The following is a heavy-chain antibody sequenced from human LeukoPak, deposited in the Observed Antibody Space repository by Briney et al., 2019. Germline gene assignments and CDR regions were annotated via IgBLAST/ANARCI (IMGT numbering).Heavy chain of an antibody. CDR3: ANGITRLD. J-gene: IGHJ4*02. CDR2: ISYDGSNK. Sequence: PGGSLRLSCAASGFTFSSYGMHWVRQAPGKGLEWVAVISYDGSNKYYADSVKGRFTIARDNSKNTLYLQMNSLRAEDTAVYYCANGITRLDWGQGTLVTVSS. D-gene: IGHD1-14*01. CDR1: GFTFSSYG. V-gene: IGHV3-30*18.